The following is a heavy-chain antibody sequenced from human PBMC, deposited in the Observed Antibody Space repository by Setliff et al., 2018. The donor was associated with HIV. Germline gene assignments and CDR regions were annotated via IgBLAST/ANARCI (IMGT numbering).Heavy chain of an antibody. CDR2: LFHTGSS. D-gene: IGHD3-22*01. CDR3: ARRQYISLTMIGGYFDF. J-gene: IGHJ4*02. V-gene: IGHV4-39*01. CDR1: GDSLAGSPYS. Sequence: PSETLSLTCTVSGDSLAGSPYSWGWVRQPPGQGLEWLGNLFHTGSSYFNPSLKSRLTMSVDTSKNQFSLRLSSVTAADTAVYYCARRQYISLTMIGGYFDFWGQGILVTVSS.